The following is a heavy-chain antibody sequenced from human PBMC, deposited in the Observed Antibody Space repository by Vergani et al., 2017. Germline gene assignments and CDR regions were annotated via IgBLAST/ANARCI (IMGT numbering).Heavy chain of an antibody. V-gene: IGHV3-30*01. J-gene: IGHJ4*02. D-gene: IGHD3-3*01. CDR3: ARVRVFSGGSYYDFWSGTLGGIYFDY. CDR1: GFTFSSYA. CDR2: ISYDGSNK. Sequence: QVQLVESGGGVVQPGRSLRLSCAASGFTFSSYAMHWVRQAPGKGLEWVAVISYDGSNKYYADSVKGRFTISRDNSKNTLYLQMISLRAEDTAVYYCARVRVFSGGSYYDFWSGTLGGIYFDYWGQGTLVTVSS.